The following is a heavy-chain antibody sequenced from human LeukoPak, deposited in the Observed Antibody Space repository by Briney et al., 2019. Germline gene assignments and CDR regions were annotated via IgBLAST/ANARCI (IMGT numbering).Heavy chain of an antibody. D-gene: IGHD3-10*01. V-gene: IGHV5-51*01. CDR1: GYSFTSYW. CDR3: ARNFGGYYGSGSDYYYYYYMDV. Sequence: GESLKISCKGSGYSFTSYWIGWVRQMPGKGLEWMGIIYPGDSDIKYSPSFQGQVTISADKSISTAYLQWSSLKASDTAMYYCARNFGGYYGSGSDYYYYYYMDVWGKGTTVTVSS. J-gene: IGHJ6*03. CDR2: IYPGDSDI.